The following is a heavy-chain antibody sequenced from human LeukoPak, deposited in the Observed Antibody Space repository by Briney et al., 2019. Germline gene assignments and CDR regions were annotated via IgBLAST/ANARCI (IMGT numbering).Heavy chain of an antibody. CDR2: ISGSGGNT. CDR3: AKDDGGSYYIYYYYMDV. Sequence: GGSLRLSCAASGFTFRTYCMSWVRQAPGKGLEWVSAISGSGGNTYYADSVKGRFTISRDNSKNTLYLQMNSLRAEDTAVYYCAKDDGGSYYIYYYYMDVWGKGTTVTISS. D-gene: IGHD1-26*01. CDR1: GFTFRTYC. V-gene: IGHV3-23*01. J-gene: IGHJ6*03.